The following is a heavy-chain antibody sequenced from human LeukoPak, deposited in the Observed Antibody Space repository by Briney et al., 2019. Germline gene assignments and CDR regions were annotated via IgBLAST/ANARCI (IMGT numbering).Heavy chain of an antibody. D-gene: IGHD2/OR15-2a*01. V-gene: IGHV4-4*02. CDR3: ASHVTVLGTRGFDY. J-gene: IGHJ4*02. CDR1: GGSISSHSW. CDR2: IYHGGAT. Sequence: PSGTLSLTCAVSGGSISSHSWWSWVRPPPGKGLEWIGEIYHGGATNYDPSLKSRVSMSVDKSKNHFSLNLDSVTAADTAVYYCASHVTVLGTRGFDYWGQGNLVTVSS.